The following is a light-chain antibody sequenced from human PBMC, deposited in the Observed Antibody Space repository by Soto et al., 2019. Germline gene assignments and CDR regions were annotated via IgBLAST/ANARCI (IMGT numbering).Light chain of an antibody. V-gene: IGLV1-40*01. CDR3: QSYDSSLSISV. J-gene: IGLJ2*01. CDR2: GDI. CDR1: SSNTGAGYD. Sequence: QSVLTQPPSVSGAPGQRVSISCTGTSSNTGAGYDVHWYQHLPGTAPKLLIFGDINRPSGVPDRFSGSKSGTSASLAITGLQAEDEADYYCQSYDSSLSISVFGGGTKLTVL.